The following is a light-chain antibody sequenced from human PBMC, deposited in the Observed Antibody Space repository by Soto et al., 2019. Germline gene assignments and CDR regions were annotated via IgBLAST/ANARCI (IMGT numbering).Light chain of an antibody. CDR2: DAS. CDR1: QSISSW. CDR3: QQYHTAPLT. V-gene: IGKV1-5*01. Sequence: GDRVTITCRASQSISSWLAWYQQKPGKAPRLLIYDASSLESGVPDRFSGSGSGTDFTLTINSLQAEDVAVYSCQQYHTAPLTFGGGTKVDIK. J-gene: IGKJ4*01.